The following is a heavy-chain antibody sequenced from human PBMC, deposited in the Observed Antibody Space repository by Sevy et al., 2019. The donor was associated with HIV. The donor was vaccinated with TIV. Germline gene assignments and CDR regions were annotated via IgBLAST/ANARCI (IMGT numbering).Heavy chain of an antibody. J-gene: IGHJ4*02. V-gene: IGHV3-7*01. D-gene: IGHD2-21*01. CDR2: INQDGSQK. Sequence: GGSLRLSCAASGFTFSDYYMGWVRKAPGKGLEWLANINQDGSQKNWVDSVKGRFTISRDNAKNSLSLQMNSRRVDETAVNYCARELWPGDYWGQGTQVTVSS. CDR3: ARELWPGDY. CDR1: GFTFSDYY.